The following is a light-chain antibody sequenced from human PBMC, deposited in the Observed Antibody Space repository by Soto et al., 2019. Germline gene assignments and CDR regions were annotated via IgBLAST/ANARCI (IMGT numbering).Light chain of an antibody. CDR3: SSYTTSTTYV. J-gene: IGLJ1*01. CDR2: DVS. CDR1: SSDVGGYNF. Sequence: QSVLTQPASVSGSPGQSIAISCTGTSSDVGGYNFVSWYQQHPGKAPKLMIYDVSNRPSGVSDRFSGSKSGNTASLTISGLQADYEADYYCSSYTTSTTYVFGTGTEVTVL. V-gene: IGLV2-14*03.